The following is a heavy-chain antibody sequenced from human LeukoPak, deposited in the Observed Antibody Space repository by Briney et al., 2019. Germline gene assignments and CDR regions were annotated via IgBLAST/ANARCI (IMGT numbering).Heavy chain of an antibody. Sequence: GGSLRLSCAASGFTFSSYGIHWVRQAPGKGLEWVAVISYDGSNKYYADSVRGRFTISRDNSKNTLYLQMYSLRAEDTAVYYCAKDRGGSYSDYFDYWGQGTLVTVSS. D-gene: IGHD1-26*01. CDR3: AKDRGGSYSDYFDY. J-gene: IGHJ4*02. V-gene: IGHV3-30*18. CDR2: ISYDGSNK. CDR1: GFTFSSYG.